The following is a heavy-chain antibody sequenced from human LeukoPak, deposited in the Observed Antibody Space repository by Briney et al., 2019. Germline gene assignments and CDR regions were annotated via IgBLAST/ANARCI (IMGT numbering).Heavy chain of an antibody. Sequence: ASVKVSCKASGYTFTRYAMNWVRQAPGQGLEWMGWINTNTGNPTYAQGFTGRFIFSLDTSVSTAYLQISSLKAEDTAVYYCASRSSWFHYNWFDPWGQGTLVTVSS. J-gene: IGHJ5*02. D-gene: IGHD6-13*01. CDR1: GYTFTRYA. V-gene: IGHV7-4-1*02. CDR2: INTNTGNP. CDR3: ASRSSWFHYNWFDP.